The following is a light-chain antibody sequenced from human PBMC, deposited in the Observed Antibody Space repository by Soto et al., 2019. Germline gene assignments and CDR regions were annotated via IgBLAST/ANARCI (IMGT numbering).Light chain of an antibody. CDR2: GAS. CDR1: QSVFSNSNNKKY. Sequence: DIVMTQSADSLAVSLGERATINCKSSQSVFSNSNNKKYLAWYQQKPGQAPRLLIYGASTRATGIPARFSGSGSGTEFTLTISSLQPDDFATYYCQHYNSYSEAFGQGTKVDIK. CDR3: QHYNSYSEA. V-gene: IGKV4-1*01. J-gene: IGKJ1*01.